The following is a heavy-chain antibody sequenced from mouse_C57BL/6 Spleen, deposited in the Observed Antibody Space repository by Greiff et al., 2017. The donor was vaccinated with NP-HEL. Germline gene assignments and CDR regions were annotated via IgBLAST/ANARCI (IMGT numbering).Heavy chain of an antibody. D-gene: IGHD1-1*01. CDR2: IDPSDSYT. V-gene: IGHV1-69*01. J-gene: IGHJ3*01. CDR3: ARFGSSYEGFAY. Sequence: QVQLQQPGAELVMPGASVKLSCKASGYTFTSYWMHWVKQRPGQGLEWIGEIDPSDSYTNYNQKFKGKSTLTVDKSSSTAYMQLSSLTSEDSAVYYCARFGSSYEGFAYWGQGTLVTVSA. CDR1: GYTFTSYW.